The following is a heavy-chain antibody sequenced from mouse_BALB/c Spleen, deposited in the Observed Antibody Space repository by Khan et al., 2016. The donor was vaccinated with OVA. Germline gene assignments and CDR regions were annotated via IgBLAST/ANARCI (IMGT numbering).Heavy chain of an antibody. CDR2: INTETGEP. CDR3: ARSPYGNLFDY. D-gene: IGHD2-1*01. J-gene: IGHJ2*01. Sequence: QIQLVQSGPELKKPGETVKISCKASGYTFTDYSMHWVKQAPGKGLKWMDWINTETGEPTYADDFKGRFAFSLETSASTAYLQINNLKNEDTATYFGARSPYGNLFDYWGQGTTLTVAS. CDR1: GYTFTDYS. V-gene: IGHV9-2-1*01.